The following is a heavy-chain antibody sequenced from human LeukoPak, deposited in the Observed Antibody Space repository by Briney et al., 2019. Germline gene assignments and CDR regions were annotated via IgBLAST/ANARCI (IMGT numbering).Heavy chain of an antibody. D-gene: IGHD3-22*01. CDR2: IYSGGRT. CDR3: ARGGSYFDISGYYFY. Sequence: GGSLRLSCAASGFIVSSNYMSWVRQAPGKGLEWVSVIYSGGRTYYADSVKGRFTISRDNSRNTLYLQMNSLRTEDTAVYYCARGGSYFDISGYYFYWGQGTLVTVSS. V-gene: IGHV3-53*01. CDR1: GFIVSSNY. J-gene: IGHJ4*02.